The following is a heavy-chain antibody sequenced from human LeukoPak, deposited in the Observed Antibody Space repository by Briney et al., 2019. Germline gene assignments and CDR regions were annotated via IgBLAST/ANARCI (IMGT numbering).Heavy chain of an antibody. CDR1: GFTFSSYS. J-gene: IGHJ4*02. V-gene: IGHV3-21*01. D-gene: IGHD2-15*01. Sequence: GGSLRLSCASSGFTFSSYSMNWVRQAPGKGLEWVSSINSSSSYIYYADSVKGRFTTCRDNAKNSPYLKMNRLIAEDTVVYYCARLARWSNIYYFDYWGQGTLVTVSS. CDR3: ARLARWSNIYYFDY. CDR2: INSSSSYI.